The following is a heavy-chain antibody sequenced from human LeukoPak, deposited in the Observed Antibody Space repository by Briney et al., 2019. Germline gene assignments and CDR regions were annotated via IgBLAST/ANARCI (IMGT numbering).Heavy chain of an antibody. Sequence: SETLSLTCAVSGYSISSGYYWGWIRQPPGKGLEWIGSIYHSGSTYYNPSLKSRATISVDTSKNQFSLKLSSVTAADTAVYYCATLIAAAGSGPFDYWGQGTLVTVSS. V-gene: IGHV4-38-2*01. J-gene: IGHJ4*02. CDR2: IYHSGST. CDR3: ATLIAAAGSGPFDY. D-gene: IGHD6-13*01. CDR1: GYSISSGYY.